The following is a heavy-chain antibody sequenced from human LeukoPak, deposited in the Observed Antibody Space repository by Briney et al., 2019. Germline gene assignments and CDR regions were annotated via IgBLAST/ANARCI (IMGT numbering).Heavy chain of an antibody. J-gene: IGHJ4*02. D-gene: IGHD6-19*01. V-gene: IGHV3-30*03. Sequence: QPGGSLRLSCAASGFTFSSYGMHWVRQAPGKGLEWVAVISYDGSNKYYADSVKGRFTISRDNAKNTLFLQMNSLRAEDTALYFCARGSGWYHYFDYWGLGTLVTVSS. CDR3: ARGSGWYHYFDY. CDR2: ISYDGSNK. CDR1: GFTFSSYG.